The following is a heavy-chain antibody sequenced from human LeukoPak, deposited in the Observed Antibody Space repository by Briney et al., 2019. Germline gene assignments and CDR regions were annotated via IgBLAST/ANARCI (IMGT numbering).Heavy chain of an antibody. CDR3: ARGSGSYQGAWFDP. V-gene: IGHV4-59*01. CDR2: IYYSGST. J-gene: IGHJ5*02. D-gene: IGHD1-26*01. Sequence: PSETLSLTCTVSGGSISSYYWSWIRQPPGKGLEWIGYIYYSGSTNYNPSLKSRVTISVDTSKNQFSLKLSSVTAADTAVYYCARGSGSYQGAWFDPWGQGTLVTVSS. CDR1: GGSISSYY.